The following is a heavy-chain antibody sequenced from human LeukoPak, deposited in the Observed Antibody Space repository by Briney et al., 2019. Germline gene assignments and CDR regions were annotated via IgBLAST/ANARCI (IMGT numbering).Heavy chain of an antibody. CDR1: GFTFSSYA. D-gene: IGHD3-3*01. Sequence: PGKSLRLSCAASGFTFSSYAIHWVRQAPGKGLEWVAVISYDGSNKYYADSVKGRFTISRDNSKNTLYLQMNSLRAEDTAVYYCAKESYDFWSGPPDYYYGMDVWGQGTTVTVSS. CDR2: ISYDGSNK. J-gene: IGHJ6*02. V-gene: IGHV3-30-3*01. CDR3: AKESYDFWSGPPDYYYGMDV.